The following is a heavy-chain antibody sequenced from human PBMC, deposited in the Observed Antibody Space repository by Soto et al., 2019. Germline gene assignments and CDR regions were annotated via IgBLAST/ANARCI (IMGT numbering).Heavy chain of an antibody. D-gene: IGHD2-8*01. CDR3: ARGDSTDCSNGVCSFFYNHDMDV. J-gene: IGHJ6*02. Sequence: XSVKVSCRASVYIFTYYHRHWVRQAPGQGLEWLGRINPKSGGTSTAQKFQGWVTMTTDTSISTASMELTRLTSDDTAIYYCARGDSTDCSNGVCSFFYNHDMDVWGQGTTVTVSS. CDR2: INPKSGGT. V-gene: IGHV1-2*04. CDR1: VYIFTYYH.